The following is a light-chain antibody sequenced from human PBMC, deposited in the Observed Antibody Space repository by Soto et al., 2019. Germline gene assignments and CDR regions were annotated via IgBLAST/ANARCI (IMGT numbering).Light chain of an antibody. Sequence: LTQPASVSGSPGQSITISCTGTTSDLGAYNSVSWYRQHPGKAPKVMIYDVTHRPSGVSSRFSGSQSGNTASLTISGLQADDEADYYCCSYTTSDTLVFGTGTKVTVL. CDR3: CSYTTSDTLV. J-gene: IGLJ1*01. V-gene: IGLV2-14*01. CDR2: DVT. CDR1: TSDLGAYNS.